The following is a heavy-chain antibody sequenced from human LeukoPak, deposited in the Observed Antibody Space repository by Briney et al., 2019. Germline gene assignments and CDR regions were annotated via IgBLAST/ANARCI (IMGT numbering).Heavy chain of an antibody. CDR2: ISYDGSNK. CDR3: ARDAPDVDTAINWYVDL. Sequence: GGSLRLSCAASGFTFSSYAMHWVRQAPGKGLEWVAVISYDGSNKYYADSVKGRFTISRDNSKNTLYLQMNSLRAEDTAVYYCARDAPDVDTAINWYVDLWGRGTLVTVSS. D-gene: IGHD5-18*01. V-gene: IGHV3-30-3*01. J-gene: IGHJ2*01. CDR1: GFTFSSYA.